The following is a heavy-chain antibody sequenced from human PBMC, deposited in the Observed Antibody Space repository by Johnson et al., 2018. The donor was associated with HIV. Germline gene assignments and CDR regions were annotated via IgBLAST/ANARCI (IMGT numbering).Heavy chain of an antibody. Sequence: MLLVESGGGLVQPGGSLRLSCAASGFTFSSNYMSWVRQAPGKGLEWVSVIYSGGSTYYSDSVKDRVTISSDNSKNTLYLQMNSLRAEDTAVYYCARVPWSLDAFDIWGQGTMVTVSS. CDR3: ARVPWSLDAFDI. D-gene: IGHD2-15*01. CDR2: IYSGGST. CDR1: GFTFSSNY. J-gene: IGHJ3*02. V-gene: IGHV3-66*01.